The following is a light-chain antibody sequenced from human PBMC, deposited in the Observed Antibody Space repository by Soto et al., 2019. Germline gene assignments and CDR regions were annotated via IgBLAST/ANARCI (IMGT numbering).Light chain of an antibody. CDR3: QQYNNWPPWT. CDR2: GAS. CDR1: QSVSSD. V-gene: IGKV3-15*01. Sequence: KVMTQSPATLSVSPGERATLSCRASQSVSSDLAWYQQKPGQAPRLLIYGASTRATGIPARFSGSGSGTEFTLIISSLQSEDFAVYYCQQYNNWPPWTFGQGTKVDIK. J-gene: IGKJ1*01.